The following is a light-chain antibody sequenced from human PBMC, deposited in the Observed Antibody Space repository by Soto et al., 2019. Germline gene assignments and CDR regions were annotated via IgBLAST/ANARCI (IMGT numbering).Light chain of an antibody. CDR2: SNS. CDR1: SSNIGAGYD. Sequence: QSALTQPPSVSGAPGQRVTISCTGSSSNIGAGYDVQWYLQVPGTAPKLLIYSNSNRPSGVPDRLSGSKSGTSASLAITGLQAEDEADYYCQSYDSSLSAVFGTGTKLTVL. CDR3: QSYDSSLSAV. V-gene: IGLV1-40*01. J-gene: IGLJ1*01.